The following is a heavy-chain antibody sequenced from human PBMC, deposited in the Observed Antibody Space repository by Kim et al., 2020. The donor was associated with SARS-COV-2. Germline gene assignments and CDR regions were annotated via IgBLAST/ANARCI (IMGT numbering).Heavy chain of an antibody. V-gene: IGHV1-2*06. CDR1: GYTFTGYY. J-gene: IGHJ4*02. CDR2: INPNSGGT. CDR3: ARDPPGRGKTNFYY. Sequence: ASVKVSCKASGYTFTGYYMHWVRQAPGQGLEWMGRINPNSGGTNYAQKFQGRVTMTRDTSISTAYMELSRLRSDDTAVYYCARDPPGRGKTNFYYWGQGTLVTVSS. D-gene: IGHD3-10*01.